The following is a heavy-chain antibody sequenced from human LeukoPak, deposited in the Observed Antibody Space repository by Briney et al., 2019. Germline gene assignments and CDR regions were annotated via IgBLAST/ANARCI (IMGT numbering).Heavy chain of an antibody. V-gene: IGHV4-30-2*01. CDR2: IYHSGST. CDR1: GGSISSGGYS. Sequence: SQTLSLTCAVSGGSISSGGYSWSWIRQPPGKGLEWIGYIYHSGSTYYNPSLKSRVTISVDRSKNQFSLKLSSVTAADTAVYYCARGRWFGEHDYWGQGTLVTVSS. CDR3: ARGRWFGEHDY. D-gene: IGHD3-10*01. J-gene: IGHJ4*02.